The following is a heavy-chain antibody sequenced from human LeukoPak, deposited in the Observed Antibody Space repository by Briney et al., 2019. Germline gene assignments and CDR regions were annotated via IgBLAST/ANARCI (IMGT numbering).Heavy chain of an antibody. CDR1: GFTFSSYA. CDR3: AKGIAVAGTFDY. Sequence: PGGSLRLSCAASGFTFSSYAMSWVRQAPGKGLEWVSAISGSGGSTYYADSVRGRFTISRDNSKNTLYLQMNSLRAEDTAVYYCAKGIAVAGTFDYWGQGTLVTVSS. V-gene: IGHV3-23*01. D-gene: IGHD6-19*01. CDR2: ISGSGGST. J-gene: IGHJ4*02.